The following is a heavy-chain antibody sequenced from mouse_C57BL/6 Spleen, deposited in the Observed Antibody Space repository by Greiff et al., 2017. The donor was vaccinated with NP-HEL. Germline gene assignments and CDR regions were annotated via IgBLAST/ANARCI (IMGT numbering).Heavy chain of an antibody. V-gene: IGHV1-54*01. CDR1: GYAFTNYL. CDR2: INPGSGGT. D-gene: IGHD1-1*01. CDR3: ARAGTHYYGSSYNY. J-gene: IGHJ2*01. Sequence: QVQLQQSGAELVRPGTSVKVSCKASGYAFTNYLIEWVKQRPGQGLEWIGVINPGSGGTNYNEKFKGKATLTADKSSSTAYMQLSSLTSEDSAVYFCARAGTHYYGSSYNYWGQGTTLTVSS.